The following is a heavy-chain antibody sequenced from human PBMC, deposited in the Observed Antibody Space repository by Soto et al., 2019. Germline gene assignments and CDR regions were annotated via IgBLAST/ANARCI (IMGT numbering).Heavy chain of an antibody. V-gene: IGHV3-23*04. J-gene: IGHJ6*02. CDR2: ISSGGGST. D-gene: IGHD3-3*01. CDR1: GFSFRNYA. CDR3: AKLKGGLGRFYGMDG. Sequence: DEQLVESGGGSLQPGGSLRLSCAASGFSFRNYAMTWVRQSPGKGLEWVSLISSGGGSTNYADSVKGRFTISRDNSQNMLYLQMTGLRGEDTALYYCAKLKGGLGRFYGMDGWGQGTMVIVSS.